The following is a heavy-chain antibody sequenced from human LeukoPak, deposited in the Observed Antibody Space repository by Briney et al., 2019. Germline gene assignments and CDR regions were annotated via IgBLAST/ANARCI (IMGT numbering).Heavy chain of an antibody. CDR2: ISAYNGNT. CDR1: GYTFTSYG. V-gene: IGHV1-18*01. Sequence: ASVKVSCKASGYTFTSYGISWVRQAPGQGLEWMGWISAYNGNTNYAQKLQGRVTMTTDTSTSTAYMELRSLRSDDTAVYCCARESSSGWYFDYWGQGTLVTVSS. J-gene: IGHJ4*02. CDR3: ARESSSGWYFDY. D-gene: IGHD6-19*01.